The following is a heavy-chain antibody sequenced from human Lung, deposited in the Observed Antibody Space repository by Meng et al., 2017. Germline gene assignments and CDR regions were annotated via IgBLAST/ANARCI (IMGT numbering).Heavy chain of an antibody. CDR1: GFTLSRHA. CDR3: ARDRRGCCYFGMDV. CDR2: ISYDGSEK. V-gene: IGHV3-30*04. Sequence: GESLKISCAASGFTLSRHALHWVRQAPGKGLEGVAVISYDGSEKYYADSVKGRFTISRDNSKNTLYLQMSSLRADDTAVYFCARDRRGCCYFGMDVWGQGTMVTVSS. J-gene: IGHJ6*02. D-gene: IGHD3-22*01.